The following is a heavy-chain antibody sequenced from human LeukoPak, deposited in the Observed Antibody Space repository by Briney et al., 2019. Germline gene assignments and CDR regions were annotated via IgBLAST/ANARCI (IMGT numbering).Heavy chain of an antibody. V-gene: IGHV3-74*01. J-gene: IGHJ3*02. CDR2: INSDGGNT. CDR1: GFTFSTYW. Sequence: PGGSLRLSCAASGFTFSTYWIHWVRQAPGKGLVWVSRINSDGGNTVYADSAKGRFTISRDNVKNTVYLQTNSLRAEDTAVYYCAREAYSNYAYDMWGQGTMVIVSS. D-gene: IGHD6-13*01. CDR3: AREAYSNYAYDM.